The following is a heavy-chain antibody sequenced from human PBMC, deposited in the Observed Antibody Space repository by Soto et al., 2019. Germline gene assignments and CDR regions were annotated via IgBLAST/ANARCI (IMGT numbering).Heavy chain of an antibody. J-gene: IGHJ5*02. CDR2: TSSSGSTI. V-gene: IGHV3-11*01. CDR1: GFTFSDYY. D-gene: IGHD2-2*02. Sequence: GGSLRLSCAASGFTFSDYYMSWIRQAPGKGLEWVSYTSSSGSTIYYADSVKGRFTISRDNAKNSLYLQMNSLRAEDTAVYYCARGTDIVVVPAAIRSDWFDPWGQGTLVTVYS. CDR3: ARGTDIVVVPAAIRSDWFDP.